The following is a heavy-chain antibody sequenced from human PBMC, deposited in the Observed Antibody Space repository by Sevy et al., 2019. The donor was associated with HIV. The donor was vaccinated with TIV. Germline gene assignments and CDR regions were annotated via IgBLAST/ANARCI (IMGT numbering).Heavy chain of an antibody. V-gene: IGHV1-2*02. D-gene: IGHD7-27*01. J-gene: IGHJ4*02. CDR2: IDPISGGT. Sequence: ASVKVSCKASGYTFTGHYLHWVRQAPGQGLEWMGWIDPISGGTKHAQNFNGRVTMARDTSISTAYMELSSLRFDDTAMYYCVRIRFQTGAFDSWGQGTLVTVSS. CDR1: GYTFTGHY. CDR3: VRIRFQTGAFDS.